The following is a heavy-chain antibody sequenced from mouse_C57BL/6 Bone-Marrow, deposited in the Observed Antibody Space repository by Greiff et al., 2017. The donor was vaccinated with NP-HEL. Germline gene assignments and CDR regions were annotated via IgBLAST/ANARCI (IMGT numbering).Heavy chain of an antibody. Sequence: VQLQESGPGLVQPSQSLSITCTVSGFSFTSYGVHWVRQPPGKGLEWLGVIWSGGSTDYNAAFISRLSISKDNSKSQVFFKMNSLQADDTAIYYCAKNYYGNYVYFDVWGTGTTVTVSS. CDR1: GFSFTSYG. J-gene: IGHJ1*03. CDR2: IWSGGST. D-gene: IGHD2-1*01. V-gene: IGHV2-4*01. CDR3: AKNYYGNYVYFDV.